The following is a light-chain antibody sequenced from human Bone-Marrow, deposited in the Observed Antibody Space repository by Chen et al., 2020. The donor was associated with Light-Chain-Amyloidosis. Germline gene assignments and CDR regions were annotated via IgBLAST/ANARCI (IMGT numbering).Light chain of an antibody. J-gene: IGLJ3*02. CDR2: DDS. Sequence: SSVLTQPPSVPVAPGKTARITCGGNKIGSKSMHWYQQKPGQAPVLVVYDDSDRPSGIPERISGSNSGNTATLTISRVEAGDEADYYCQVWESSSDLRVFGGGTRLTVL. V-gene: IGLV3-21*03. CDR1: KIGSKS. CDR3: QVWESSSDLRV.